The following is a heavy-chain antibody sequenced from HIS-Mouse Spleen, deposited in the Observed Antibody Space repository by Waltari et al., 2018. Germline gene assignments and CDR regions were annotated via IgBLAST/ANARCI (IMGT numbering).Heavy chain of an antibody. CDR1: GGSISSSSYY. Sequence: QLQLQESGPGLVKPSETLSLTCTVPGGSISSSSYYWGWIRQPPGKGLEWIGSIYCSGNTSYTPSLRSRVTISVDTSKNQCSLKLSSVTAADTAVYYCAREIPYSSSWYDWYFDLWGRGTLVTVSS. V-gene: IGHV4-39*07. J-gene: IGHJ2*01. D-gene: IGHD6-13*01. CDR2: IYCSGNT. CDR3: AREIPYSSSWYDWYFDL.